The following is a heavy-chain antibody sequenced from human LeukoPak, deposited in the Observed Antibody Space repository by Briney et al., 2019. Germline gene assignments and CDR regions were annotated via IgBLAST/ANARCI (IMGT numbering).Heavy chain of an antibody. D-gene: IGHD3-22*01. CDR1: GFTFSSYW. CDR3: GRVAHDSSGYYFNDY. V-gene: IGHV3-74*01. Sequence: GGSLRLSCAASGFTFSSYWMHWVRQAPGKGLVWVSHINSDGSSTNYADSVKGRFTISRDNAKNTLYLQVNSLRAEDTAVYYCGRVAHDSSGYYFNDYWGQGTLVTVSS. CDR2: INSDGSST. J-gene: IGHJ4*02.